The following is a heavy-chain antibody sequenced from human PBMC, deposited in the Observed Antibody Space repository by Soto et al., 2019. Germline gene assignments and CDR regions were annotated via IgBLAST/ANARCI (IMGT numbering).Heavy chain of an antibody. D-gene: IGHD2-8*02. CDR1: GGTLTNFINYP. V-gene: IGHV1-69*06. J-gene: IGHJ4*02. Sequence: SEKVSCQASGGTLTNFINYPINWVRPAPGQGLEWMGGFVPNIDTVHYAQKFQGRVTITADKSTGTAYMELSSLRSEDTALYYCARRDTGGFLGYFDNWGQGTLVTVSS. CDR3: ARRDTGGFLGYFDN. CDR2: FVPNIDTV.